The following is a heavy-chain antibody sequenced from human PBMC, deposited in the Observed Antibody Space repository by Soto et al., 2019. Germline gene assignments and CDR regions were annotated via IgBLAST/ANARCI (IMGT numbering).Heavy chain of an antibody. J-gene: IGHJ4*02. Sequence: PGGSLRLSCAASGFTFSSYGMHWVRQAPGKGLEWVAVISYDGNNKYYADSVKGRFTISRDNSKNTLYLQMNSLRAEDTAVYYCAKDSEDLAYCSSASCPDYFDYWGQGSLVT. CDR2: ISYDGNNK. V-gene: IGHV3-30*18. CDR1: GFTFSSYG. CDR3: AKDSEDLAYCSSASCPDYFDY. D-gene: IGHD2-2*01.